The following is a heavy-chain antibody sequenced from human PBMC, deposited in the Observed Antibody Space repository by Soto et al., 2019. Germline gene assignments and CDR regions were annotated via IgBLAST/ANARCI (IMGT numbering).Heavy chain of an antibody. CDR3: ARRWGEGRVDY. Sequence: PSETLSLTCAVSVGSISSSNWWSWVRQPPGKGLQWIGEIYHSGSTNYIPSLKSRVTISVDKSRNQFSLKLSSVTAADTAVYYCARRWGEGRVDYWGQGTLVTVSS. D-gene: IGHD3-10*01. V-gene: IGHV4-4*02. CDR2: IYHSGST. CDR1: VGSISSSNW. J-gene: IGHJ4*02.